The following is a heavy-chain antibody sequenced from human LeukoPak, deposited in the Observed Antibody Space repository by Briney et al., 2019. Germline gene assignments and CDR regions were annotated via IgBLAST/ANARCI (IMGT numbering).Heavy chain of an antibody. J-gene: IGHJ4*02. CDR2: IWPDGSYK. Sequence: GGSLRLSCSASGFTFSTYGIHWVRQAPGKGLEWVAAIWPDGSYKYYADSVKGRFTISRDNSKNTVYLQMNTLRDEDTAVYYCARAVGPFDYWGQGTLVTVSS. D-gene: IGHD3-16*01. CDR3: ARAVGPFDY. CDR1: GFTFSTYG. V-gene: IGHV3-33*08.